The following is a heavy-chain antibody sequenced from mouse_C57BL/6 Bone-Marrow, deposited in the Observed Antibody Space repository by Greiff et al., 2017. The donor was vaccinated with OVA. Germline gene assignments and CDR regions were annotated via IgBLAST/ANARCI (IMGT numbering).Heavy chain of an antibody. CDR1: GFNIKDDY. J-gene: IGHJ2*01. D-gene: IGHD1-1*01. Sequence: VQLQQSGAELVRPGASVKLSCTASGFNIKDDYMHWVKQRPEQGLEWIGWIDPENGDTEYASKFQGKATITADTSSNTAYLQLSSLTSEDTAVYCSTTTTTVVVFAYWGQGTPLTVSS. CDR2: IDPENGDT. CDR3: TTTTTVVVFAY. V-gene: IGHV14-4*01.